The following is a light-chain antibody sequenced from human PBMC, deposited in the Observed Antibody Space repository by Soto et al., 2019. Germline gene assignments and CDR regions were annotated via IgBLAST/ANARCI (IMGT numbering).Light chain of an antibody. Sequence: EIVMTQSPATLSVSPGERASLSCSASQSVNSRYIAWYQVKPGQAPRLLIYEASSRATGIPDRFSGGGSGTDFTLSISKVEPEDFAVYYCQQYGRPPRATFGQGTRLEIK. J-gene: IGKJ5*01. CDR2: EAS. V-gene: IGKV3-20*01. CDR3: QQYGRPPRAT. CDR1: QSVNSRY.